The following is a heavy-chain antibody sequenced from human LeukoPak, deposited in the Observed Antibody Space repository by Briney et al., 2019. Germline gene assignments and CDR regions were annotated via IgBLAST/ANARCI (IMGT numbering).Heavy chain of an antibody. CDR1: GGSINTATFD. V-gene: IGHV4-39*01. CDR2: ISSDGTA. D-gene: IGHD1-26*01. J-gene: IGHJ4*02. CDR3: ARFKGGTGFDY. Sequence: PSETLSLTCAVSGGSINTATFDWGWIRQAPGRDFEWIATISSDGTAYYNPSLMSRVTISIDTSMNQFSLDLTSVTAADTGLFYCARFKGGTGFDYWGQGTLVIVSS.